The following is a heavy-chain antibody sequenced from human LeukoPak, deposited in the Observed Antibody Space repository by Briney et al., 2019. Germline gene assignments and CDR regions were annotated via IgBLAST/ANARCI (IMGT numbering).Heavy chain of an antibody. CDR1: GGSISSGSYY. Sequence: SETLSLTCTVSGGSISSGSYYWSWIRQPAGKGLEWIGRIYTSGSTNYNPSLKSRVTISVDTSKNQFSLKLSSVTAADTAVYYCARDLRKEQTYYDFGRDLGGGYYYYYYMDVWGKGTTVTVSS. J-gene: IGHJ6*03. V-gene: IGHV4-61*02. D-gene: IGHD3-3*01. CDR3: ARDLRKEQTYYDFGRDLGGGYYYYYYMDV. CDR2: IYTSGST.